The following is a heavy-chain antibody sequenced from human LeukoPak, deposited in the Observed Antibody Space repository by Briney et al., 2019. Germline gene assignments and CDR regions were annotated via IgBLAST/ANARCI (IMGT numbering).Heavy chain of an antibody. D-gene: IGHD3-10*01. J-gene: IGHJ5*02. Sequence: EASVKVSCRASGFIFTNYDINWVRQAAGQGLEWMGWMNPITGNTGYARQFQGRVTMTRGTSTSTAYMELTSLRSEDTAVYYCVRDGEGVAISVNYWFDPWGQGTLVTVSS. CDR2: MNPITGNT. V-gene: IGHV1-8*01. CDR3: VRDGEGVAISVNYWFDP. CDR1: GFIFTNYD.